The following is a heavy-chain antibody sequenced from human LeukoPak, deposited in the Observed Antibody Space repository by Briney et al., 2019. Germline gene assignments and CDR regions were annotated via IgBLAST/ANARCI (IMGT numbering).Heavy chain of an antibody. D-gene: IGHD3-3*01. J-gene: IGHJ4*02. CDR3: ARGGRYDFWSGYEPDY. Sequence: SETLSLTCTVSGGSISSGGFYWSWIRQPAGKGLEWIGRIYISGSTNYNPSLQSRVTISVDTSKNRFSLKLRSVTAADTAVYYCARGGRYDFWSGYEPDYWGQGTLVTVSS. CDR1: GGSISSGGFY. V-gene: IGHV4-61*02. CDR2: IYISGST.